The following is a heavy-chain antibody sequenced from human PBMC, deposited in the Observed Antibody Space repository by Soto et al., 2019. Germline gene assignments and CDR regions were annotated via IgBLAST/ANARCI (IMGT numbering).Heavy chain of an antibody. CDR1: GFTFTSSA. V-gene: IGHV1-58*01. CDR2: IVVGSGNT. Sequence: SVKVSCKASGFTFTSSAVQWVRQARGQRLEWIGWIVVGSGNTNYAQKFQERVTITRDMSTSTAYMELSSLRSEDTAVYYCAASPSPLRFLEWLSPPNWFHPWGQGNLVTVSS. D-gene: IGHD3-3*01. J-gene: IGHJ5*02. CDR3: AASPSPLRFLEWLSPPNWFHP.